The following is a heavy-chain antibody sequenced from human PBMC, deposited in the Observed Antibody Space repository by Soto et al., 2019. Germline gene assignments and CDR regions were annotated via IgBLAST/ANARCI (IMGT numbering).Heavy chain of an antibody. J-gene: IGHJ4*02. CDR1: GLSFSNAW. Sequence: GGTLSLSCAVSGLSFSNAWLSWVRQAPGKGLEWVGRIKSKTDGRATNNAAPVKSRFTISRDDSNNTLYLQMNSLKTEDTAVFYCTTETPTPVLMAYAMGYWGQGTLVTVSS. CDR3: TTETPTPVLMAYAMGY. CDR2: IKSKTDGRAT. V-gene: IGHV3-15*05. D-gene: IGHD2-8*01.